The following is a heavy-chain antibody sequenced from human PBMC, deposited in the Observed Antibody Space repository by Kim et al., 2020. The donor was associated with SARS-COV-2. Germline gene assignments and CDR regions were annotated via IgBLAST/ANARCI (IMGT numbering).Heavy chain of an antibody. J-gene: IGHJ5*02. CDR1: GFIFSNYA. V-gene: IGHV3-23*01. CDR2: IGGSDGTT. D-gene: IGHD5-18*01. CDR3: APRGYTYGLNWLDP. Sequence: GGSLRLSCAASGFIFSNYAMTWVRQAPGKGLQWVAAIGGSDGTTLYTDSVRGRFTISRDNSEDILYLQMNNLRVEDTALYFCAPRGYTYGLNWLDPWG.